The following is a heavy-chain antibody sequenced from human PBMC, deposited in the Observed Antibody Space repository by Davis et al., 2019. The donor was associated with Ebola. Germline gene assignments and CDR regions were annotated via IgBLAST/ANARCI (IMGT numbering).Heavy chain of an antibody. CDR3: ARALGTGNYVDYYGLDV. V-gene: IGHV1-69*13. CDR2: IIPSSGTT. Sequence: SVKVSCKASGGSFSTYALNWMRQAPGQGLEWVGGIIPSSGTTDYGQKLKGRVTLTADESTTTVYMELGSLRSEDTAVYYCARALGTGNYVDYYGLDVWGQGTTVTVSS. D-gene: IGHD1-7*01. J-gene: IGHJ6*02. CDR1: GGSFSTYA.